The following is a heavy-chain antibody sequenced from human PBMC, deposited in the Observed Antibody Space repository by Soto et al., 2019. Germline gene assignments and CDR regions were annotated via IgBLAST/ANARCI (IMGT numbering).Heavy chain of an antibody. D-gene: IGHD6-6*01. CDR3: ARGAPIAARPYYYYGMDV. CDR2: IWYDGSNK. J-gene: IGHJ6*01. CDR1: GFTFSSYG. V-gene: IGHV3-33*01. Sequence: QVQLVESGGGMVQPGRSLRLSCAASGFTFSSYGMHWVRQAPGKGLEWVAVIWYDGSNKYYADSVKGRFTISRDNSKNTLYLQMNSLRAEDTAVYYCARGAPIAARPYYYYGMDVW.